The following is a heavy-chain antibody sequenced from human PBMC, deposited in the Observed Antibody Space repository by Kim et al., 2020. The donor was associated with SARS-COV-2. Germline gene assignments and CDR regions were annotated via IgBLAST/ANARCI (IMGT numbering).Heavy chain of an antibody. Sequence: SETLSLTCTVSGGSISSYYWSWIRQPPGKGLEWIGYIYYSGSTNYNPSLKSRVTISVDTSKNQFSLKLSSVTAADTAVYYCARDLLRAETDYWGQGTLVTVSS. V-gene: IGHV4-59*13. CDR2: IYYSGST. CDR3: ARDLLRAETDY. CDR1: GGSISSYY. D-gene: IGHD4-17*01. J-gene: IGHJ4*02.